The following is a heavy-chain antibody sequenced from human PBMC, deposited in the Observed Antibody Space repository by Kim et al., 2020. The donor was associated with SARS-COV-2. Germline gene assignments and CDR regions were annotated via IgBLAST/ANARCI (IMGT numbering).Heavy chain of an antibody. CDR3: AKASFDWLLYGYYYYMDV. J-gene: IGHJ6*03. Sequence: KGRFTISRDNSKNTLYLQRNSLRAEDTAVYYCAKASFDWLLYGYYYYMDVWGKGTTVTVSS. V-gene: IGHV3-23*01. D-gene: IGHD3-9*01.